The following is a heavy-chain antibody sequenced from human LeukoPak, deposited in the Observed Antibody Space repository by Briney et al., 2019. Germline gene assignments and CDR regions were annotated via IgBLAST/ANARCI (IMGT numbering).Heavy chain of an antibody. V-gene: IGHV4-39*01. CDR2: IYYSGST. CDR1: GGSISSSSYY. J-gene: IGHJ3*02. Sequence: SETLSLTCTVSGGSISSSSYYWGWIRQPPGKGLEWIGSIYYSGSTYYNPSLKSRVTISVDTSKNQFSLKLSSVTAADTAVYYCARHPGRTGAFDIWGQGTMVTVSS. CDR3: ARHPGRTGAFDI. D-gene: IGHD3-10*01.